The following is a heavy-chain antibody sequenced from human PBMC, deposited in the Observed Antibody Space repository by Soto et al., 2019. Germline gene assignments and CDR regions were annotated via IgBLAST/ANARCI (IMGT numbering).Heavy chain of an antibody. V-gene: IGHV1-2*02. Sequence: ASVKVSCKASGYTFTGYYIHWVRQAPGQGLEWMGWINPNSGGTNYAQKFQGRVTMTRDTSISTAYMELSRLRSDDTAVYYCARDKWFGELSYYGMDVWGQGTTVTVSS. CDR2: INPNSGGT. D-gene: IGHD3-10*01. CDR1: GYTFTGYY. J-gene: IGHJ6*02. CDR3: ARDKWFGELSYYGMDV.